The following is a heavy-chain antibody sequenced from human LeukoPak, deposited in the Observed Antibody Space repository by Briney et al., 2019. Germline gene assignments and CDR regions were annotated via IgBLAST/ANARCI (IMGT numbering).Heavy chain of an antibody. J-gene: IGHJ6*03. D-gene: IGHD6-13*01. CDR2: MNPNSGNT. V-gene: IGHV1-8*02. CDR3: AREVIAAAAHYYYMDV. CDR1: GYTFTSYG. Sequence: ASVKVSCKASGYTFTSYGINWVRQATGQGLEWMGWMNPNSGNTGYAQKFQGRVTMTRNTSISTAYMELSSLRSEDTAVYYCAREVIAAAAHYYYMDVWGKGTTVTVSS.